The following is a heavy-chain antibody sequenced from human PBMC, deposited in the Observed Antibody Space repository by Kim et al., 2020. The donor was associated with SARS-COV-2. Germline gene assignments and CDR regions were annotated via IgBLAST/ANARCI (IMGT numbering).Heavy chain of an antibody. D-gene: IGHD2-2*01. J-gene: IGHJ4*02. Sequence: SETLSLTCAVSGGSISSGGYSWSWIRQPPGKGLEWIGYIYHSGSTYYNPSLKSRVTISVDRSKNQFSLKLSSVTAADTAVYYCARESNYCSSTSPDPDCFYFDYWGQGTLVTVSS. V-gene: IGHV4-30-2*01. CDR3: ARESNYCSSTSPDPDCFYFDY. CDR1: GGSISSGGYS. CDR2: IYHSGST.